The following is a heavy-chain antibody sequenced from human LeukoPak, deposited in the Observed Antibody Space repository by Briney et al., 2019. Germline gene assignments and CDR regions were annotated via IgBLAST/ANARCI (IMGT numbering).Heavy chain of an antibody. Sequence: GGSLRLSCAASGFTFSDYYMSWIRQAPGKGLEWIAYISSSGSSIQYAESVRGRFTISRDNSKTSLYLQMNSLRAEDTSVYYCARSPQWELPDYWGQGTLVTVSS. CDR1: GFTFSDYY. V-gene: IGHV3-11*04. CDR3: ARSPQWELPDY. D-gene: IGHD1-26*01. J-gene: IGHJ4*02. CDR2: ISSSGSSI.